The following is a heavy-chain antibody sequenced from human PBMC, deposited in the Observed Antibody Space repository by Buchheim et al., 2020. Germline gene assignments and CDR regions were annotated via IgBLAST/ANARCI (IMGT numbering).Heavy chain of an antibody. CDR3: ARDWYGDYARYYYAMDV. V-gene: IGHV3-48*02. CDR1: GFTFSKYS. CDR2: ISSSSSST. J-gene: IGHJ6*02. Sequence: EVQLVESGGGLVQTGGSLRLSCAASGFTFSKYSMNWVRQAPGKGLEWVSYISSSSSSTFYADSVKGRFTISRANAKSSLYLQMNSLRDEDTAVYYCARDWYGDYARYYYAMDVWGQGTT. D-gene: IGHD4-17*01.